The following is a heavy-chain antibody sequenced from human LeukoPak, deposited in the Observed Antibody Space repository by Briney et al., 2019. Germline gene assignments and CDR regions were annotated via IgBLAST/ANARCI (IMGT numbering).Heavy chain of an antibody. CDR3: AKDPYSSSWYGWFDP. J-gene: IGHJ5*02. Sequence: GGSLRLSCAASGFAFSSYAMNWVRQAPGKGLEWVSAINGNGGSTYYADSVKGRFTISRDNSKNTLYLQMNSLRAEDTAVYYCAKDPYSSSWYGWFDPWGQGTLVAVSS. CDR2: INGNGGST. D-gene: IGHD6-13*01. V-gene: IGHV3-23*01. CDR1: GFAFSSYA.